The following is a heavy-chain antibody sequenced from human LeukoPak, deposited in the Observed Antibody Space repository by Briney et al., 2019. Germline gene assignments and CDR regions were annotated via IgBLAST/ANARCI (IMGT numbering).Heavy chain of an antibody. J-gene: IGHJ4*02. Sequence: GGSLRLSCAASGFTFSSYCMNWVRQAPGKGLEWVSSISSSSSYIYYADSVKGRFTISRDNAKNSLYLQMNSLRAEDTAVYYCARTGDYRGYFDYWGQGTLVTVSS. V-gene: IGHV3-21*01. CDR2: ISSSSSYI. CDR3: ARTGDYRGYFDY. CDR1: GFTFSSYC. D-gene: IGHD4-17*01.